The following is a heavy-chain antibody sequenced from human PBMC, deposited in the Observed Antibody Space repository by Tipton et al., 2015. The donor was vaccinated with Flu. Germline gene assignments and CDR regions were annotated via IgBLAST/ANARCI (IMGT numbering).Heavy chain of an antibody. Sequence: QVQLVQSGAEVKKPGASVKISCKASGYTFPNCAMHWVRQAPGQRLEWMGWINAGNGNTKYSQRFQGRVTLTSDTSARTAYMELSSLRSEDTAVYYCARAELGDSGRYTPLYGMDVWGQGTTVIVSS. V-gene: IGHV1-3*01. D-gene: IGHD6-19*01. J-gene: IGHJ6*02. CDR1: GYTFPNCA. CDR3: ARAELGDSGRYTPLYGMDV. CDR2: INAGNGNT.